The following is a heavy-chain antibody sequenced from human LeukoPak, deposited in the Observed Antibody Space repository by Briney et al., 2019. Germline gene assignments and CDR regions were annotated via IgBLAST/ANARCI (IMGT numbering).Heavy chain of an antibody. V-gene: IGHV3-7*01. D-gene: IGHD1-1*01. J-gene: IGHJ4*02. Sequence: TGGSLRLSCAASGFILSDYGMSWVRQAPGKGLEWVANMDPTGSQKRYVDSVRGRFTISKDNPGASLYLDMHSLRAEDTAIYYCAIWTSGNYWGQGTLVTVSS. CDR1: GFILSDYG. CDR2: MDPTGSQK. CDR3: AIWTSGNY.